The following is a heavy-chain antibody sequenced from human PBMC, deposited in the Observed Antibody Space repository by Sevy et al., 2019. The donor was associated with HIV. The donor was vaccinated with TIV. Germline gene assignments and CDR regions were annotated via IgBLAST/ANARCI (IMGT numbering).Heavy chain of an antibody. CDR2: ISGSGGSI. D-gene: IGHD3-10*01. V-gene: IGHV3-23*01. CDR1: GFTFRSYA. Sequence: GGSLRLSCAASGFTFRSYAMSWVRQAPGKGLEWVSAISGSGGSIYYADSVKGRFTISRDNSKNTLYLQMNSLRAEDTDVYYCAKDVNYYDSGLDAFDIWGQGTMVTVSS. CDR3: AKDVNYYDSGLDAFDI. J-gene: IGHJ3*02.